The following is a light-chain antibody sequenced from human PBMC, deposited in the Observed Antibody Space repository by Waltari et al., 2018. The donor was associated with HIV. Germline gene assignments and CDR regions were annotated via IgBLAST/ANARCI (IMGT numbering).Light chain of an antibody. CDR1: SLTNFD. J-gene: IGLJ2*01. Sequence: SSELTQDPAVSVALGQSVKVTCQGDSLTNFDASWYQKKPGQAPLLVIYGKDVRPSGIPDRFSGSSSGNTSFLTITRAQADDEADYYCQSRDSSTNHVLFGGGTKVTVL. CDR2: GKD. V-gene: IGLV3-19*01. CDR3: QSRDSSTNHVL.